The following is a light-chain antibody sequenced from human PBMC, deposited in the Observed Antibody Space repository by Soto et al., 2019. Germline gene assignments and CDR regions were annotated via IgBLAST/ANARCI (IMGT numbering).Light chain of an antibody. J-gene: IGKJ4*01. CDR3: QQYDNLPLT. Sequence: DIQMTQSPSTLSGSVGDRVTITCRASQTISSWLAWYQQKPGKAPKLLIYKASTLKSGVPSRFSGSGSGTEFTLTISSLQSEDFATYYCQQYDNLPLTFGGGTKVDIK. CDR1: QTISSW. V-gene: IGKV1-5*03. CDR2: KAS.